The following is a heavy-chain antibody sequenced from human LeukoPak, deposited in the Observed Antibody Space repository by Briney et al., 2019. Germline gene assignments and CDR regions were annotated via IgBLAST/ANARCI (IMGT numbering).Heavy chain of an antibody. J-gene: IGHJ4*02. CDR2: IRSKSNSYAT. V-gene: IGHV3-73*01. CDR3: TRPSDSSDYYGLDY. D-gene: IGHD3-22*01. CDR1: GFTFSGSA. Sequence: GSLRLSCAASGFTFSGSAIHWVRQASGKGLEWVGRIRSKSNSYATGYAASVKGRFTISRDESKNTAFLQMNSLKTEDTAVYYCTRPSDSSDYYGLDYWGQGTLVTVSS.